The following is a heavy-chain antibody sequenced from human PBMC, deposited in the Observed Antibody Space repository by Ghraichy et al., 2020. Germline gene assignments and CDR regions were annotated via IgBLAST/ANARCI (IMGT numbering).Heavy chain of an antibody. Sequence: GALRLSCAASGFTFSSYGMHWVRQAPGKGLEWVAFIRYDGSNKYYADSVKGRFTISRDNSKNTLYLQMNSLRAEDTAVYYCAKDRQEVRGVIITTNWFDPWGQGTLVTVSS. D-gene: IGHD3-10*01. CDR1: GFTFSSYG. CDR2: IRYDGSNK. J-gene: IGHJ5*02. V-gene: IGHV3-30*02. CDR3: AKDRQEVRGVIITTNWFDP.